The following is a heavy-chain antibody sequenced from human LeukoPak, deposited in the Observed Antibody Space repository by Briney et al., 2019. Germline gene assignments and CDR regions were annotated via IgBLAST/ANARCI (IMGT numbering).Heavy chain of an antibody. CDR3: ARVNGDYAEA. D-gene: IGHD4-17*01. V-gene: IGHV4-31*03. CDR2: IYYSGST. CDR1: GGSISSGTYY. Sequence: NPSQTLSLTCTVSGGSISSGTYYWSWIRQHPGKGLEWIGYIYYSGSTYYNPSLKSRLTISVDTSKNQFSLKLSPVTAADTAVYYCARVNGDYAEAWGQGTLVTVSS. J-gene: IGHJ4*02.